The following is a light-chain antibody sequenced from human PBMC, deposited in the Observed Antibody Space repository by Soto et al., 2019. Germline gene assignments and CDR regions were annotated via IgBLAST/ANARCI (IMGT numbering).Light chain of an antibody. CDR1: QSVSTTY. J-gene: IGKJ2*03. V-gene: IGKV3-20*01. Sequence: EIVLTQSPGSLSLSPGEGATLSCRASQSVSTTYLAWYQLKPGQAPRLVIYATSSRAAGIPDRFRGSGSGTECTLTISSLEPEDVGVYFCQQYGSSPPDSFGQGTKLEIK. CDR3: QQYGSSPPDS. CDR2: ATS.